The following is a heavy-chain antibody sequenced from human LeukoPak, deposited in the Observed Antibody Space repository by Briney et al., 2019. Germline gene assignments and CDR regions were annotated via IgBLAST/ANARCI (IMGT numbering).Heavy chain of an antibody. Sequence: YADSVKGRFTISRDNSKNTQYLQMNSLRADDTALYYCAKDPRLSVGTSPFDYWGQGTLVTVSS. V-gene: IGHV3-33*06. J-gene: IGHJ4*02. D-gene: IGHD4-23*01. CDR3: AKDPRLSVGTSPFDY.